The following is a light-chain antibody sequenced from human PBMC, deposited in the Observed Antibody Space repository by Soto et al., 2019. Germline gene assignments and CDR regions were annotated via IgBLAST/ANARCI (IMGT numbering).Light chain of an antibody. Sequence: QSVLTQWPSASASLGASVKLTCTLSSGHSSYAIASHQQQPEKGPRYLMKLNSDGSHSKGDGIPDRFSGSSSGAERYLTISSLQSEDEADYYCQTWGTGLLVFGGGTKLTVL. CDR2: LNSDGSH. J-gene: IGLJ3*02. CDR3: QTWGTGLLV. CDR1: SGHSSYA. V-gene: IGLV4-69*01.